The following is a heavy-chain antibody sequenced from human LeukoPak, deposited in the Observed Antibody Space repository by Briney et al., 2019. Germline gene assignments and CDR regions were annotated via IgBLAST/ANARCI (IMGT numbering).Heavy chain of an antibody. D-gene: IGHD6-6*01. CDR2: ITSSSTYI. CDR3: ARSISWAPRGKDYMDA. CDR1: GFTGSSYS. Sequence: GGSLRLSXAASGFTGSSYSMNWVRQAPGKGLEWVSSITSSSTYIYYADSVKGRFTISRDNAKNSLYLQMNSLRAEDTAVYYCARSISWAPRGKDYMDAWGKGTTVTVSS. J-gene: IGHJ6*03. V-gene: IGHV3-21*01.